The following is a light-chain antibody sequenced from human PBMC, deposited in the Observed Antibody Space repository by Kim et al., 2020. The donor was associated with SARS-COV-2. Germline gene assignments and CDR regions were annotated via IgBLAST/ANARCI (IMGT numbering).Light chain of an antibody. CDR3: CSYAGSYTFVV. CDR1: SSDVGGYNY. V-gene: IGLV2-11*01. CDR2: DVS. J-gene: IGLJ2*01. Sequence: AVTISSTGTSSDVGGYNYGTWYQQHPGKAPKLKIYDVSKRPSGVPDRFSGSKSGNAASLTISGLQAEDEADYYCCSYAGSYTFVVFGGGTQLTVL.